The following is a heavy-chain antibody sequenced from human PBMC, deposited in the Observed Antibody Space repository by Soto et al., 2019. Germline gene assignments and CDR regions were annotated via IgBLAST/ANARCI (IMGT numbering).Heavy chain of an antibody. Sequence: SGGSLRLFCAASGFTFSSYGMHWVRQAPGKGLEWVANIKPDGSQEYYVGSVMGRFTISRDNAKNSLYLQMSSLRAEDTAVYYCTRDTAMTEYWGQGTLVTVSS. V-gene: IGHV3-7*01. J-gene: IGHJ4*02. CDR2: IKPDGSQE. D-gene: IGHD5-18*01. CDR3: TRDTAMTEY. CDR1: GFTFSSYG.